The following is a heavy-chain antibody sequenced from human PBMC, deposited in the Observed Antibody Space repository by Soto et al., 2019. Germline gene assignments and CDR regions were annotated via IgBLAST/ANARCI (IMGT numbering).Heavy chain of an antibody. CDR1: GGTFSSYA. V-gene: IGHV1-69*13. CDR2: IIPIFGTA. J-gene: IGHJ6*02. D-gene: IGHD3-10*01. Sequence: SVKVSCKASGGTFSSYAISWVRQAPGQGLEWMGGIIPIFGTANYAQKFQGRVTITADESTSTAYMELSSLRSEDTAVYYCARWTMVRGVMPYYYYGMDVWGQGTTVTVSS. CDR3: ARWTMVRGVMPYYYYGMDV.